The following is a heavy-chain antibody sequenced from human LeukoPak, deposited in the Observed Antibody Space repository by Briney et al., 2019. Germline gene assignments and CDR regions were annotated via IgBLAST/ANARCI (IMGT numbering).Heavy chain of an antibody. CDR3: ARDLSLYYDSSGYYEPYYFDY. Sequence: ASVKVSCKASGYTFTSYYMHWVRQAPGQGLEWMGIINPSGGSTSYAQKFQGRVTMTRDTSTSTVYMELSSLRSEDTAVYYCARDLSLYYDSSGYYEPYYFDYWGQGTLVTVSS. D-gene: IGHD3-22*01. CDR2: INPSGGST. J-gene: IGHJ4*02. CDR1: GYTFTSYY. V-gene: IGHV1-46*01.